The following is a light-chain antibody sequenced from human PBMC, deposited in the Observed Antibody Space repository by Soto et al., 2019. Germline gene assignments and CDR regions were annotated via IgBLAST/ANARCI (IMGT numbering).Light chain of an antibody. Sequence: EIVLTQSPGTLSLSPGERVTLSCRASQSVGSTFLAWYQQKPGQAPRLLSYGVSTRATGIPDRFSGSWSGTDFTLSISRLEPEDFAVYYCGQFVSSPPRTFGQGTKVDIK. J-gene: IGKJ1*01. CDR1: QSVGSTF. V-gene: IGKV3-20*01. CDR3: GQFVSSPPRT. CDR2: GVS.